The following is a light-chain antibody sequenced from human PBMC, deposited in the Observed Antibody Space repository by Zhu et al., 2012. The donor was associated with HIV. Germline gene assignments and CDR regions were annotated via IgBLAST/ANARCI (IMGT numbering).Light chain of an antibody. CDR3: QQYNNWPPIT. CDR1: QTINSRY. V-gene: IGKV3-20*01. Sequence: DIVLTQSPGTLSLSPGERATLSCRASQTINSRYLAWYQQKPGQAPSLLIYGTSTRATGIPDRFSGSGSGTEFTLTISRLEPEDFAVYYCQQYNNWPPITFGQGTRLEIK. CDR2: GTS. J-gene: IGKJ5*01.